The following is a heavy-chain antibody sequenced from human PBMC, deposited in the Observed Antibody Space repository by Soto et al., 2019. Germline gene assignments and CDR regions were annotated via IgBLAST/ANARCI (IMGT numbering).Heavy chain of an antibody. V-gene: IGHV4-31*03. D-gene: IGHD5-18*01. CDR2: IYYSGST. J-gene: IGHJ6*02. CDR1: GGSISSGGYY. CDR3: ARWLLSKLGYGMDV. Sequence: QVQLQESGPGLVKPSQTLCLTCTVSGGSISSGGYYWSWILQHPGKGLEWIGYIYYSGSTYYNPSLKSRVTISVDTSNNQYSQKLSSVTAADTAVYYCARWLLSKLGYGMDVWGQGTTVTVSS.